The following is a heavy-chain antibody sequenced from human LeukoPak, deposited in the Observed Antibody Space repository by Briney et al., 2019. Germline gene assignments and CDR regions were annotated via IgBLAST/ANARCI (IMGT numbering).Heavy chain of an antibody. CDR1: GYTFTIYY. D-gene: IGHD3-22*01. J-gene: IGHJ4*02. Sequence: ASVTVSFKASGYTFTIYYMHWVRQAPGQGLEWMGIINPSGGSTSYSQKFQGRVTMTRDMSTSTVYMELSSLRSEDTAVYYCACSNAYYYDSSGYYFLYWGQGTLVTVSS. CDR3: ACSNAYYYDSSGYYFLY. V-gene: IGHV1-46*01. CDR2: INPSGGST.